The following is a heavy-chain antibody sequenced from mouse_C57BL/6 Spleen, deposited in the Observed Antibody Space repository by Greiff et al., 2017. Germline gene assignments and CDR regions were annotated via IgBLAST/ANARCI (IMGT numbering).Heavy chain of an antibody. J-gene: IGHJ2*01. CDR1: GFNIKDDY. D-gene: IGHD1-1*01. Sequence: VQLQQSGAELVRPGASVKLSCTASGFNIKDDYMHWVKQRPEQGLEWIGWIDPENGDTEYASKFQGKATITADTSSNTAYLQLSSLTSEDTAVYYCTHYYGSRYCDYGGQGTTLTVSS. CDR2: IDPENGDT. CDR3: THYYGSRYCDY. V-gene: IGHV14-4*01.